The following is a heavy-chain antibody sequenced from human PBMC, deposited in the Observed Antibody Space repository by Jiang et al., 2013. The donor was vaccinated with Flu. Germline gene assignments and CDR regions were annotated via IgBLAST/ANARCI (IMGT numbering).Heavy chain of an antibody. Sequence: TLTLTCTFSGFSLSTSGMCVSWIRQPPGKALEWLARIDWDDDKYYSTSLKTRLTISKDTSKNQVVLTMTNMDPVDTATYYCARIGYSSSWEMYGMDVWGQGTTVTVSS. CDR3: ARIGYSSSWEMYGMDV. CDR2: IDWDDDK. V-gene: IGHV2-70*11. D-gene: IGHD6-13*01. J-gene: IGHJ6*02. CDR1: GFSLSTSGMC.